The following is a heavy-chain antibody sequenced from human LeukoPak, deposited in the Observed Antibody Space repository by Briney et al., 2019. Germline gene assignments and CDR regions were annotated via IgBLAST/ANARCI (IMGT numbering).Heavy chain of an antibody. Sequence: GASVKVSCKASGYTFTGYYIHWVRQAPGQGLEWMGRVNPNSGGTNYAQKFQGRVTMTRDTSISTVYMELSRLRSDDTALYYCARDRRYSSSSGVDYWGQGTLVTVSS. CDR3: ARDRRYSSSSGVDY. CDR2: VNPNSGGT. CDR1: GYTFTGYY. V-gene: IGHV1-2*06. J-gene: IGHJ4*02. D-gene: IGHD6-6*01.